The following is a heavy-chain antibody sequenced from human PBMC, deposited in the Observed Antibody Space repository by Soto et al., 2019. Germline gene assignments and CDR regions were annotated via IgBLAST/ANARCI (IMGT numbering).Heavy chain of an antibody. V-gene: IGHV4-59*01. J-gene: IGHJ6*02. CDR1: GGSISSYY. D-gene: IGHD3-3*01. CDR2: IYYSGST. CDR3: ARDRGSTIFGVVPYYYYGMDV. Sequence: SETLSLTCTVSGGSISSYYWSWIRQPPGKGLEWIGYIYYSGSTNYNPSLKSRVTISVDTSKNQFSLKLSSVTAADTAVYYCARDRGSTIFGVVPYYYYGMDVWGQGTTVTVSS.